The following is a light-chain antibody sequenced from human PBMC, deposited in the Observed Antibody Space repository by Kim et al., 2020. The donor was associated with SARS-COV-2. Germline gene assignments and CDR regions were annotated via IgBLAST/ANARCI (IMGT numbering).Light chain of an antibody. CDR3: NSRDSSSNHLPNWV. Sequence: SSELTQDPAVSVALGQTVRITCQGDSLRSYYASWYQQKPGQAPVLVIYGKNNRPSGIPDRFSGSSSGNTASLTITGAQAEDEADYYCNSRDSSSNHLPNWVFGGGTKLTVL. J-gene: IGLJ3*02. CDR2: GKN. CDR1: SLRSYY. V-gene: IGLV3-19*01.